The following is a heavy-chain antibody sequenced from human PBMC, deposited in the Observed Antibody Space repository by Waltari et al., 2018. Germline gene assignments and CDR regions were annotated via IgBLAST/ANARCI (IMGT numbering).Heavy chain of an antibody. V-gene: IGHV4-38-2*01. J-gene: IGHJ4*02. D-gene: IGHD3-22*01. CDR3: ARVEDYYDSSGYPK. CDR2: IYHSGST. Sequence: QVQLQESGPALVKPAETLSLTCAVPGYSISRGYYWAWHLQPPGKGLEWIGSIYHSGSTYYNPSLKSRVTISVDTSKNQFSLKLSSVTAADTAVYYCARVEDYYDSSGYPKWSQGTLVTVSS. CDR1: GYSISRGYY.